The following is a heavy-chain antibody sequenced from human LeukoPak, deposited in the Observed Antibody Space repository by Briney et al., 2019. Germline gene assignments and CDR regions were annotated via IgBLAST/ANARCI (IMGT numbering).Heavy chain of an antibody. CDR3: GNLD. CDR2: INGDGSST. V-gene: IGHV3-74*01. CDR1: EFTFW. J-gene: IGHJ4*02. Sequence: GGSLRLSCAASEFTFWMHWVRQAPGKGLVWVSQINGDGSSTSYADSVKGRFTISRDNAKNTLYLQMNSLRAEDTAVYYRGNLDWGQGTLVTVSS.